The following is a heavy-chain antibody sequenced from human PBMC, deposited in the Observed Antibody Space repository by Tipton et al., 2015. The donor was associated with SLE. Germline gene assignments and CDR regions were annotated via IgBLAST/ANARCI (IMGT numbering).Heavy chain of an antibody. J-gene: IGHJ4*02. CDR1: GFTFSSYG. CDR3: ARDLGGSPDY. Sequence: RSLRLSCAASGFTFSSYGMHWVRQAPGKGLEWVAVISYDGSNKYYADSVKGRFTISRDNSKNTLYLQMNSLRAEDTAVYYCARDLGGSPDYWVQGTLVTVSS. V-gene: IGHV3-33*05. CDR2: ISYDGSNK. D-gene: IGHD3-10*01.